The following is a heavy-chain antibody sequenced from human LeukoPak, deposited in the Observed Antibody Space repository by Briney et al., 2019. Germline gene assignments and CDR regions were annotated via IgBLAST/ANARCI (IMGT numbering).Heavy chain of an antibody. CDR2: IYTSGST. CDR1: GGSISSYY. D-gene: IGHD2-15*01. V-gene: IGHV4-4*07. CDR3: ARLLGYCSGGSCLNWFDP. Sequence: SQTLSLTCTVSGGSISSYYWSWIRQPAGKGLEWIGRIYTSGSTNYNPSLKSRVTMSVDTSKNQFSLKLSSVTAADTAVYYCARLLGYCSGGSCLNWFDPWGQGILVTVSS. J-gene: IGHJ5*02.